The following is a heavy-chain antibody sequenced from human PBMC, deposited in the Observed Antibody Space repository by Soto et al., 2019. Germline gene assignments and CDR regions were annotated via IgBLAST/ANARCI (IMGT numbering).Heavy chain of an antibody. CDR1: GFTFNSYS. J-gene: IGHJ4*02. CDR2: ISSSSNYI. V-gene: IGHV3-21*01. CDR3: ARDLVGATI. Sequence: EVQLVESGGGLVKPGGSLRLSCAASGFTFNSYSMNWVRQAPGKGLEWVSSISSSSNYIYYADSMKGRFTISRDNAKNSLYLQMNNLRAEDTGVYYCARDLVGATIWGQGTLVTVSS. D-gene: IGHD1-26*01.